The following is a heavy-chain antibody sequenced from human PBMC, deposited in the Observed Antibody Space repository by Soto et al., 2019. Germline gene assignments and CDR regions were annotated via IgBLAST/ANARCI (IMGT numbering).Heavy chain of an antibody. D-gene: IGHD2-15*01. Sequence: QLQLQESGPGLVKPSETLSLTCTVSGGSISSSSYYWGWIRQPPGKGLEWIGTIYYSGSTYYNPSLKSRVTISVDTSKNQFSLKLNSVTAADTAVYYCARQGVAATRYFDYWGQGTLVTVSS. CDR2: IYYSGST. V-gene: IGHV4-39*01. CDR1: GGSISSSSYY. J-gene: IGHJ4*02. CDR3: ARQGVAATRYFDY.